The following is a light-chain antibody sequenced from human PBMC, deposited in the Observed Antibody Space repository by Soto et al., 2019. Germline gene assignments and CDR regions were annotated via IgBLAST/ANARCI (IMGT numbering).Light chain of an antibody. CDR1: QSVSNNY. CDR2: GAS. Sequence: EIVLTQSPGTLSLSPGERSTVSCMTSQSVSNNYLAWYQQKPGQAPRLLIYGASSRATGIPDRFSGSGSGTDFTLSISRLEPEDFAVYYCQQYSSLWTFGQGTKVDIK. V-gene: IGKV3-20*01. CDR3: QQYSSLWT. J-gene: IGKJ1*01.